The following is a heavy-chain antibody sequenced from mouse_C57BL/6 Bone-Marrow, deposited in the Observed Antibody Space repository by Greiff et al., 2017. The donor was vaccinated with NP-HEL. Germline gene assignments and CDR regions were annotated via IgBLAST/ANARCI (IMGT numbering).Heavy chain of an antibody. D-gene: IGHD2-4*01. Sequence: EVQLKESGGGLVQPGGSLSLSCAASGFTFTDYYMSWVRQPPGKALEWLVFIRNKANGYTTEYSASVKGRFTISRDNSQSILYLQMNALRAEDSATYYCARSSYYDYADDPFYAMDYWGQGTSVTVSS. CDR3: ARSSYYDYADDPFYAMDY. J-gene: IGHJ4*01. CDR2: IRNKANGYTT. V-gene: IGHV7-3*01. CDR1: GFTFTDYY.